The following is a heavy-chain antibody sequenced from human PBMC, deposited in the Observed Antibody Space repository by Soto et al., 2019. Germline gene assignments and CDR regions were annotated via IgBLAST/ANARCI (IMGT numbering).Heavy chain of an antibody. CDR2: IKQDGSEK. CDR1: GFTFNNYW. D-gene: IGHD5-12*01. J-gene: IGHJ6*04. Sequence: GGSLRLSCAASGFTFNNYWMSWVRQAPGKGLEWVANIKQDGSEKYYVDSVKGRFSISRDNAKNSLYLQMNSLRVEDTAVYYCARLPASRTRIVATWYYYYHMDVWGEGTTVTVSS. CDR3: ARLPASRTRIVATWYYYYHMDV. V-gene: IGHV3-7*01.